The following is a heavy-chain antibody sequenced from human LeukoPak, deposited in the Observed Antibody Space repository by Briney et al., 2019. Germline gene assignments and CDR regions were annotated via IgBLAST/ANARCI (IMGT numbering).Heavy chain of an antibody. D-gene: IGHD3-10*01. Sequence: PGGSLRLSCAASGFTSSSYEMNWVRQAPGKGLEWVSYISSSGSTIYYADSVKGRFTISRDNAKNSLYLQMNSLRAEDTAVYYCARGVWFGELSFDYWGQGTLVTVSS. CDR3: ARGVWFGELSFDY. CDR1: GFTSSSYE. CDR2: ISSSGSTI. V-gene: IGHV3-48*03. J-gene: IGHJ4*02.